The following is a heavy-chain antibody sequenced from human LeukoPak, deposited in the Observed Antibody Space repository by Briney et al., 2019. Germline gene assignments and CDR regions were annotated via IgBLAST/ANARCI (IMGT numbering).Heavy chain of an antibody. J-gene: IGHJ4*02. CDR1: GFTLRSYG. CDR3: AKEPYSGSYYPAPFDY. V-gene: IGHV3-23*01. Sequence: GGSLRLSCAASGFTLRSYGMSWVRQAPGKGLEWVSAISGSGGSTYYADSVKGRFTISRDNSKNTLYLQMNSLRAEDTAVYYCAKEPYSGSYYPAPFDYWGQGTLVTVSS. CDR2: ISGSGGST. D-gene: IGHD1-26*01.